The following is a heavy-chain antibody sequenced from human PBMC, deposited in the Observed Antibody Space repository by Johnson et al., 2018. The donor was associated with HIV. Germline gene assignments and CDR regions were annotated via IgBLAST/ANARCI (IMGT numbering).Heavy chain of an antibody. CDR2: IYSGGST. Sequence: QMQLVESGGGVVQPGGSLRLSCAASGFTFNSYGMDWVRQAPGKGLEWVSVIYSGGSTYYADSVKGRFTISRDNAKNSLYMQMNSLRAEDTALYYCARGVGGAGDDAFDIWGQGTMVTVSS. V-gene: IGHV3-NL1*01. J-gene: IGHJ3*02. CDR1: GFTFNSYG. CDR3: ARGVGGAGDDAFDI. D-gene: IGHD6-19*01.